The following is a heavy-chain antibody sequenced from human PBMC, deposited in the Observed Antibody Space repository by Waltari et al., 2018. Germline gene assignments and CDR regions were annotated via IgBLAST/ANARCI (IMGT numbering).Heavy chain of an antibody. CDR1: GGSISSGYYS. V-gene: IGHV4-30-2*01. D-gene: IGHD5-12*01. J-gene: IGHJ4*02. CDR2: IYDSGST. CDR3: ARYSGGYGYAFDH. Sequence: QLQLQESGSGLVKPSQTLSLTCGVSGGSISSGYYSWSWIRQPPGKGLEWIGYIYDSGSTYSNPSLKSRVTISVDRSKNQFSLKLRSVTAADTAIYYCARYSGGYGYAFDHWGQGSLVTVSS.